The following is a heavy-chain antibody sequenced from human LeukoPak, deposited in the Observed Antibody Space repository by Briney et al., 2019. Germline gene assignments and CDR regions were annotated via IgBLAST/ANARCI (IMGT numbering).Heavy chain of an antibody. CDR2: ISDSGSST. J-gene: IGHJ4*02. CDR1: GFTFSSYA. CDR3: AKQLGYCSDGSCYFES. V-gene: IGHV3-23*01. D-gene: IGHD2-15*01. Sequence: GGSPRLSCEASGFTFSSYAMSWVRQAPGKGLEWVSAISDSGSSTYDADSVKGRFTISRDNSKNTLYLQMHSLRAEDTAVYYCAKQLGYCSDGSCYFESWGQGTLVTVSS.